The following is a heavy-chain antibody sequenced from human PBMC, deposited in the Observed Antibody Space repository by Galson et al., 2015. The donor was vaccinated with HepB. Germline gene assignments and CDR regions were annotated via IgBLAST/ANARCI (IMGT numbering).Heavy chain of an antibody. CDR3: ARLQLPGIAAAGITWDYGMDV. V-gene: IGHV5-51*01. J-gene: IGHJ6*02. CDR1: GYSFTSYW. D-gene: IGHD6-13*01. CDR2: IYPGDSDT. Sequence: SGAEVKKPGESLKISCKGSGYSFTSYWIGWVRQMPGKGLEWMGIIYPGDSDTRYSPPFQGQVTISADKSISTAYLQWSSLKASDTAMYYCARLQLPGIAAAGITWDYGMDVWGQGTTVTVSS.